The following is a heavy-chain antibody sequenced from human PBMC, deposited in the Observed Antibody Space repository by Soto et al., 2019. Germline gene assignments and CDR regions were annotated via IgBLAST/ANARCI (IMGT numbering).Heavy chain of an antibody. CDR1: GGSINSDSYY. V-gene: IGHV4-39*02. J-gene: IGHJ4*02. CDR3: AKVVVGATRHTDFDS. D-gene: IGHD2-15*01. CDR2: IYYDGST. Sequence: QLHLRESGPGLVKPSETLSLTCTVSGGSINSDSYYWAWIRQTPGKGLAWIASIYYDGSTYYNPSLKSRVTISADMSKNHFSLRLSSVTAADTAVYYCAKVVVGATRHTDFDSWGQGTLVTVSS.